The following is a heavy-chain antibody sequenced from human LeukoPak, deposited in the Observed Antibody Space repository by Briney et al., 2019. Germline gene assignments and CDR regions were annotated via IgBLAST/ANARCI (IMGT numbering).Heavy chain of an antibody. J-gene: IGHJ6*02. CDR1: GFTFSSYG. CDR2: ISYDGSNK. CDR3: AKDVLTRAAAGTYDYYYYYGMDV. V-gene: IGHV3-30*18. D-gene: IGHD6-13*01. Sequence: PGGSLRLSCAASGFTFSSYGMHWVRQAPGKGLEWVAVISYDGSNKYYADSVKGRFTISRDNSKNTLYLQMNSLRAEDTAVYYCAKDVLTRAAAGTYDYYYYYGMDVWGQGTTVTVSS.